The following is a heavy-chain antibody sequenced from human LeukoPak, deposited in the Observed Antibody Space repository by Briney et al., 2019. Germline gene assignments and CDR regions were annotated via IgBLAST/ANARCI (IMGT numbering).Heavy chain of an antibody. D-gene: IGHD3-3*02. CDR1: GYTFTSYY. V-gene: IGHV1-46*01. Sequence: ASVKVSSKASGYTFTSYYMHWVRQAPGQGLEWMGIINPSGGSTSYAQKFQGRVTMTRDMSTSTVYMELSSLRSEDTAVYYCARDRAFLEWRSSLRNYYYYYMDVWGKGTTVTVSS. CDR2: INPSGGST. J-gene: IGHJ6*03. CDR3: ARDRAFLEWRSSLRNYYYYYMDV.